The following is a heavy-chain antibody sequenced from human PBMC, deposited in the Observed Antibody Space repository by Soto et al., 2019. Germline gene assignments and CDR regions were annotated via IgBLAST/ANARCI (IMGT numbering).Heavy chain of an antibody. J-gene: IGHJ4*02. D-gene: IGHD6-19*01. V-gene: IGHV1-58*01. CDR2: IVVGSGNT. CDR1: GFTFTSSA. Sequence: SVKVSCKASGFTFTSSAVQWVRQARGQRLEWIGWIVVGSGNTNYAQKFQERVTITRDMSTSTAYMELSSLRSEDTAVYYCAAAEGGPMAGAYWGQGNLVTVSS. CDR3: AAAEGGPMAGAY.